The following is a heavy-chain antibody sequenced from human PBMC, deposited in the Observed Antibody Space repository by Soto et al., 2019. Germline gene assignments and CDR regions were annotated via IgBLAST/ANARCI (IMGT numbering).Heavy chain of an antibody. CDR1: CSSISSYY. V-gene: IGHV4-59*08. CDR3: ARQKVATAPDY. J-gene: IGHJ4*02. CDR2: IYYSGST. Sequence: PSETLSLTCTVSCSSISSYYWSWIRQPPGKGLEWIGYIYYSGSTNYNPSLKSRVTISVDTSKNQFSLKLSSVTAADTAVYYCARQKVATAPDYWGQGTLVTVSS. D-gene: IGHD5-12*01.